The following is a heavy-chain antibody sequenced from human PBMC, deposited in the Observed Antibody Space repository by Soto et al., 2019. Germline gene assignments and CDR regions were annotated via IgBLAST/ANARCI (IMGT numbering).Heavy chain of an antibody. CDR2: IYYSGST. Sequence: PSETLSLTCTVSGGSISSGDYYWSWIRQPPGKGLEWIGYIYYSGSTYYNPSLKSRVTISVDTSKNQFSLKLSSVTAADTAVYYCARIYRYRGFYGMDVWGQGTTVTVS. D-gene: IGHD2-2*02. CDR1: GGSISSGDYY. CDR3: ARIYRYRGFYGMDV. V-gene: IGHV4-30-4*01. J-gene: IGHJ6*02.